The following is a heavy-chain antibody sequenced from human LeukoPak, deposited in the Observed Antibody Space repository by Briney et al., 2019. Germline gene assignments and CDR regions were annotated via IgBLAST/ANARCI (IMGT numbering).Heavy chain of an antibody. J-gene: IGHJ6*03. V-gene: IGHV3-48*03. CDR3: ARDATTAVGWVYMDV. D-gene: IGHD6-13*01. CDR1: GFTFSSYE. Sequence: GGSLRLSCAASGFTFSSYEMNWVRQAPGKGLEWLSHISSSGSTKYYANSVKGRFTISRDNAKNSVYPQMNSLTAEDTGLYYCARDATTAVGWVYMDVWGKGTTVTVSS. CDR2: ISSSGSTK.